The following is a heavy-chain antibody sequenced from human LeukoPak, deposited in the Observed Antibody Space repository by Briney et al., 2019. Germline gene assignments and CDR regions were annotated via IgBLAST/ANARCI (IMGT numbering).Heavy chain of an antibody. D-gene: IGHD3-22*01. CDR3: ARGRGYYDSSGDFDY. CDR1: GFTFSSYA. J-gene: IGHJ4*02. Sequence: GGSLRLSCAASGFTFSSYAMHWVRQAPGKGLEWVAVFSYDGGNKYYADSVKGRFTISRDNSKNTLYLQMNSLRAEDTAVYFCARGRGYYDSSGDFDYWGQGTLVTVSS. V-gene: IGHV3-30-3*01. CDR2: FSYDGGNK.